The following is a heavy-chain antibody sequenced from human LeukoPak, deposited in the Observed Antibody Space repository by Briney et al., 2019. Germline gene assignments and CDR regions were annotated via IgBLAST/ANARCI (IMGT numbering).Heavy chain of an antibody. Sequence: GGSLRLSCAASGFTFSSYAMSWVRQAPGEGLEWVSAISGSGGSTYYADSVKDRFTTSRDNSKNTLYLQMNSLRAEDTAVYYCAVGLQYETQFDYWGKGTLVTVSS. CDR3: AVGLQYETQFDY. V-gene: IGHV3-23*01. CDR1: GFTFSSYA. CDR2: ISGSGGST. J-gene: IGHJ4*02. D-gene: IGHD4-11*01.